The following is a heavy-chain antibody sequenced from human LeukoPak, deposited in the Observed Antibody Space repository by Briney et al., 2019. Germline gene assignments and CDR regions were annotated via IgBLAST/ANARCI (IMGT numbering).Heavy chain of an antibody. Sequence: GGSLRLSCAASGFTVSSNYMSWVRQAPGKGLEWVSVIYSGGSTYYADSVKGRFTISRDNSKNTLYLQMNSLRAEDTAVYYCARDSPSYDSSGVDAFDIWGQGTMVTVSS. J-gene: IGHJ3*02. D-gene: IGHD3-22*01. CDR2: IYSGGST. V-gene: IGHV3-53*01. CDR3: ARDSPSYDSSGVDAFDI. CDR1: GFTVSSNY.